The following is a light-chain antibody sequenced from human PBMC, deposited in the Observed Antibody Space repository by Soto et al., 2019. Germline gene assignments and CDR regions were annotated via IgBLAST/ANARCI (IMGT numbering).Light chain of an antibody. CDR1: QSVSSN. J-gene: IGKJ4*01. Sequence: EIVLTQSPATLSVSPGERATLSCRASQSVSSNLAWYQQKPGQAPRLLMYGASIRATEIPARFSGSGSGTEFTLTISSLQSEDFAVYYCQQYDNWPLTFGGGTKVEIK. CDR3: QQYDNWPLT. CDR2: GAS. V-gene: IGKV3-15*01.